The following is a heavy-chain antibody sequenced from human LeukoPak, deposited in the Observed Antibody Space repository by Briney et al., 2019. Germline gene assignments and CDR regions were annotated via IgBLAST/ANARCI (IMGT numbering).Heavy chain of an antibody. V-gene: IGHV4-34*01. CDR2: INHSGST. D-gene: IGHD1-1*01. J-gene: IGHJ3*02. CDR1: GGSFSGYY. CDR3: ATGTTDGDDDAFDI. Sequence: SETLSLTCAVYGGSFSGYYWSWIRQPPGKGLEWIGEINHSGSTNYNPSLKSRVTISVDTSKNQFSLQLNSVTPEDTAVYYCATGTTDGDDDAFDIWGQGTMVTVSS.